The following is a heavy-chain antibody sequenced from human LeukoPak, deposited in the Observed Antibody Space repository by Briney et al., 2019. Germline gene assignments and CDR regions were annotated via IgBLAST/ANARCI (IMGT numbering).Heavy chain of an antibody. V-gene: IGHV5-51*01. CDR2: IDPGDIET. CDR3: ARHRGWNDADAFHI. J-gene: IGHJ3*02. CDR1: GYSFTRNW. D-gene: IGHD1-1*01. Sequence: GESLKSSCQSSGYSFTRNWVGWVRQMPGKGLEGMATIDPGDIETTKHSPSREGHVTIPVATSVSTAYLHRSSLRASDTALYYRARHRGWNDADAFHIWGQGTMVTVSS.